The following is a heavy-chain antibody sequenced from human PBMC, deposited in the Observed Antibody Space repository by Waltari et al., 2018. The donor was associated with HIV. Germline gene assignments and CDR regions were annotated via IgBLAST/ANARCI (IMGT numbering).Heavy chain of an antibody. D-gene: IGHD1-26*01. J-gene: IGHJ2*01. CDR1: GYTLTELS. Sequence: QVQLVQSGAEVKKPGASVQVSCKVSGYTLTELSMHLLLQAPGKGLEWMGGFDPEDGETIYAQKLQGRVTMTEDTSTDTAYMELSSLRSEETAVYYCATVLGDSGSYWYCDLWGRGTLVTVSS. CDR3: ATVLGDSGSYWYCDL. V-gene: IGHV1-24*01. CDR2: FDPEDGET.